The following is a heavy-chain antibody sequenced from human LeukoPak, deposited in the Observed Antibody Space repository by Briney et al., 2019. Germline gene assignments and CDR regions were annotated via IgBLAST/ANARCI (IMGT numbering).Heavy chain of an antibody. V-gene: IGHV3-13*01. D-gene: IGHD2-8*01. CDR2: IDTAAAT. CDR3: VRELMGPGRYYYMDA. Sequence: GGSLRLSCAASGFTFSNYDMHWVRQATGKALEWVSSIDTAAATYSPGSVKGPFTISRENSKNSLYLQMDTLRAEDTAVYFCVRELMGPGRYYYMDAWGKGTTVTVSS. J-gene: IGHJ6*03. CDR1: GFTFSNYD.